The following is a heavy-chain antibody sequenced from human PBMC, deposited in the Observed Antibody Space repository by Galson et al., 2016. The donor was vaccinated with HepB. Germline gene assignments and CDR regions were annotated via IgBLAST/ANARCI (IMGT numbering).Heavy chain of an antibody. J-gene: IGHJ4*02. CDR3: AKAQEDDPWLRELSLDY. Sequence: SLRLSCAGSGFTFGHYDMHWVRQTPGKGLEWVALISYDGSKNDYGDSMKGRFTISRDNSKNTLYLQMKSLRPEDTAVYFCAKAQEDDPWLRELSLDYWGQGTLVTVSS. V-gene: IGHV3-30*18. D-gene: IGHD3-16*02. CDR1: GFTFGHYD. CDR2: ISYDGSKN.